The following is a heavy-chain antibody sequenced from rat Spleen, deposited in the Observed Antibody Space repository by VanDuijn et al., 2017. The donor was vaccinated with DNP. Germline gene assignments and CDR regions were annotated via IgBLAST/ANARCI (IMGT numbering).Heavy chain of an antibody. J-gene: IGHJ4*01. CDR2: INTGSGGS. D-gene: IGHD1-6*01. Sequence: QVQLQQSGAELAKPGSSVKISCKASGSTFTSYYIGWIKQTTGQGLEYIGYINTGSGGSRYNEKFQGKATLTVDRSSSTAFMQLSSLTPDDSAVYYCGRDYGYNIYAMDAWGQGTSVTVSS. CDR3: GRDYGYNIYAMDA. V-gene: IGHV1-43*01. CDR1: GSTFTSYY.